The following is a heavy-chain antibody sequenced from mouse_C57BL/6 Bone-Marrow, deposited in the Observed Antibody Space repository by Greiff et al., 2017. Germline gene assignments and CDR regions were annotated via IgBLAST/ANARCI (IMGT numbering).Heavy chain of an antibody. CDR3: AIDSYYPLDY. CDR1: GYTFTDYY. CDR2: INPNNGGA. V-gene: IGHV1-26*01. D-gene: IGHD2-3*01. J-gene: IGHJ2*01. Sequence: EVKLQQSGPELVKPGASVKISCKASGYTFTDYYMNWVKQSHGKSLEWIGDINPNNGGASYNQKFKGKATLTVDTSSSTAYMELRSLTSEDSAVYYCAIDSYYPLDYWGQGTTLTVSS.